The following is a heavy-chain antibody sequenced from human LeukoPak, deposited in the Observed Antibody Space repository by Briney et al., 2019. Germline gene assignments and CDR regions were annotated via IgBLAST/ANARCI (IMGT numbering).Heavy chain of an antibody. CDR3: AREVPDYGDYGSLLEYWYLDL. D-gene: IGHD4-17*01. CDR1: GGSISSYY. CDR2: IYYSGST. J-gene: IGHJ2*01. Sequence: SETLSLTCTVSGGSISSYYWSWIRQPPGKGLEWIGYIYYSGSTNYNPSLKSRVTISVDTSKNQFSLKLSSVTAADTAVYYCAREVPDYGDYGSLLEYWYLDLWGRGTLVTVSS. V-gene: IGHV4-59*01.